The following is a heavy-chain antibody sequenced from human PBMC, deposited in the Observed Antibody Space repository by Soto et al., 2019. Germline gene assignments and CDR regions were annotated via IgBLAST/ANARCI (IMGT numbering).Heavy chain of an antibody. CDR2: IYYSGST. J-gene: IGHJ4*02. CDR1: GGSISSYY. V-gene: IGHV4-59*01. CDR3: ARGERRARDFDY. D-gene: IGHD1-26*01. Sequence: PSESLSLTCTVSGGSISSYYWSWIRQPPGKGLEWIGYIYYSGSTNYNPSLKSRVTISVDTSKNQFSLKLSSVTAADTAVYYCARGERRARDFDYWGQGTLVTVSS.